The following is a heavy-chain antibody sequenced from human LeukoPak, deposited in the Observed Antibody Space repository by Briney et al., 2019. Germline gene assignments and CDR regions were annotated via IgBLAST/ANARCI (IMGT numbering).Heavy chain of an antibody. Sequence: GSLRLSCAASGFTFSSYAMDWVRQAPGKGLEWVANIKQDGSEKYYADSVKGRFTISRDNAKNSLYLQMNSLRAEDTAVYYCAREVITFGGVIDSWGQGTLVTVSS. CDR1: GFTFSSYA. D-gene: IGHD3-16*02. CDR3: AREVITFGGVIDS. CDR2: IKQDGSEK. J-gene: IGHJ4*02. V-gene: IGHV3-7*01.